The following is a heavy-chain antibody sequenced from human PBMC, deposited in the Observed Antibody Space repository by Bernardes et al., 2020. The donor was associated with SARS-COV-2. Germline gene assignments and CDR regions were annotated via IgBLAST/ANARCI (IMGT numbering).Heavy chain of an antibody. CDR3: ARGYFDWLSPYYFDY. D-gene: IGHD3-9*01. V-gene: IGHV4-39*01. J-gene: IGHJ4*02. CDR1: GGSISSSSYY. CDR2: IYYSGST. Sequence: LSLTCTVSGGSISSSSYYWGWIRQPPGKGLEWIGSIYYSGSTYYNPSLKSRVTISVDTSKNQFSLKLSSVTAADTAVYYCARGYFDWLSPYYFDYWGQGTLVTVSS.